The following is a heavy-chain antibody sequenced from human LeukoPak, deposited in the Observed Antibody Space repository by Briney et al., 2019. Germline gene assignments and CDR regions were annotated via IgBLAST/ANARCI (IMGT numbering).Heavy chain of an antibody. CDR1: GFTFSSYW. CDR3: ARGYSRPFDY. J-gene: IGHJ4*02. Sequence: GGAPRLSCGASGFTFSSYWMSWVRPAPGKGVEWVANIKQDGSEKYYVDSVKGRFTISRDNAKNSLYLQMNSLRAEDTAVYYCARGYSRPFDYWGQGTLVTVSS. D-gene: IGHD6-13*01. V-gene: IGHV3-7*03. CDR2: IKQDGSEK.